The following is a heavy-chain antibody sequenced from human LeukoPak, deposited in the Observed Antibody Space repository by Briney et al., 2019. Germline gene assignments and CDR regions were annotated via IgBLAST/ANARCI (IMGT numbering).Heavy chain of an antibody. CDR1: GFTFSNYN. D-gene: IGHD3-10*01. J-gene: IGHJ4*02. V-gene: IGHV3-21*04. CDR2: ISTSSSYI. Sequence: GGSLRLSCAASGFTFSNYNMNWVRQAPGKGLEWVSSISTSSSYIYYADSVKGRFTISRDNAKKSLYLQMNSLRAEDTAVYYCARGSVLTFHYWGQGTLVTVSS. CDR3: ARGSVLTFHY.